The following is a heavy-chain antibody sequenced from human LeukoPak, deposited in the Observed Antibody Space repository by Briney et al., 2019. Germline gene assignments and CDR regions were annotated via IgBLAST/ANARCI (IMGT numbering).Heavy chain of an antibody. V-gene: IGHV1-69*13. D-gene: IGHD5-12*01. Sequence: SVKVSCKASGRTFSSYAISWVRQAPGQGLEWMGGIIPIFGTANYAQKFQGRVTITADESTSTAYMELSSLRSEDTAVYYCARARGYSGYDWGDFDYWGQGTLVTVSS. J-gene: IGHJ4*02. CDR3: ARARGYSGYDWGDFDY. CDR2: IIPIFGTA. CDR1: GRTFSSYA.